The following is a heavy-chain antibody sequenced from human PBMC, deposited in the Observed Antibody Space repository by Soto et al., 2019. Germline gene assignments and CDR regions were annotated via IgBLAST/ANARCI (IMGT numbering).Heavy chain of an antibody. CDR1: GYTFTTYG. D-gene: IGHD3-10*01. CDR3: TREGTAPYYYYAMDA. J-gene: IGHJ6*02. CDR2: INTHNGNT. Sequence: QVQLEQSAPEVKKPGASVKVSCKASGYTFTTYGISWVRQAPGEGLEWLGWINTHNGNTNYAQNLQGRVFMTADPSTNTACMERTSLRSDDTAIYYCTREGTAPYYYYAMDAWGQGHTVTASS. V-gene: IGHV1-18*01.